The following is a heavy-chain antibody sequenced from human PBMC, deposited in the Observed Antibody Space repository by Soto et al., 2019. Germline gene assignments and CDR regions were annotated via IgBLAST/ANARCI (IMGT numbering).Heavy chain of an antibody. CDR1: GFTFSSYG. CDR3: ARVEGSSWFGTWGLDY. CDR2: IWYDGSNK. V-gene: IGHV3-33*01. J-gene: IGHJ4*02. Sequence: QVQLVESGGGVVQPGRSLRLSCAASGFTFSSYGMHWVRQAPGKGLEWVAVIWYDGSNKYYVDSVKGRFTISRDNSKNTLYLQMNSLRAEDTAVYYCARVEGSSWFGTWGLDYWGQGTLVTVSS. D-gene: IGHD6-13*01.